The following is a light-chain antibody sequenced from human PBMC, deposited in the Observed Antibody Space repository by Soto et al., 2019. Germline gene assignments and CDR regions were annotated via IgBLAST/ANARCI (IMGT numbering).Light chain of an antibody. Sequence: QSVLTQPPSVSGAPGQRVTISCTGSSSDIGAGYDVHWYQQLPGTAPKLLIYGNNNRPSGVPDRFSGSKSVTSASLAITGVEAEDEADYYCQSYDSSLSGYVFGTGTKLTVL. CDR3: QSYDSSLSGYV. CDR1: SSDIGAGYD. V-gene: IGLV1-40*01. J-gene: IGLJ1*01. CDR2: GNN.